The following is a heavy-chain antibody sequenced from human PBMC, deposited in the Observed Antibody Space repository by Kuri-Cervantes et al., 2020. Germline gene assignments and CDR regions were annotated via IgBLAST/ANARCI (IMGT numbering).Heavy chain of an antibody. D-gene: IGHD5-18*01. V-gene: IGHV4-61*02. CDR1: GGSISSGDYY. J-gene: IGHJ4*02. Sequence: LRLSCTVSGGSISSGDYYWSWIRQPAGKGLEWIGRIYTSGSTNYNPSLKSRVTISVDKSKNQFSLKLSSVTAADTAVYYCASARYSYDFDYWGQGTLVTVSS. CDR2: IYTSGST. CDR3: ASARYSYDFDY.